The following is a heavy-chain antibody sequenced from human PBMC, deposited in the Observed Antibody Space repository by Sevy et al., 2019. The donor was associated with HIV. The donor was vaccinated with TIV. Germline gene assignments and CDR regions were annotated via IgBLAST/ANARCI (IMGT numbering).Heavy chain of an antibody. J-gene: IGHJ6*02. CDR2: ISGSGGST. V-gene: IGHV3-23*01. Sequence: GGSLRLSCAASGFTFSSYAMSWVRQAPGKGLEWVSAISGSGGSTYYADSVKGRFTISRDNTKNTLYLQMNSLRAEDTAVYYWAKRREYSDFWSGYYGMDVWGQGTTVTVSS. CDR1: GFTFSSYA. CDR3: AKRREYSDFWSGYYGMDV. D-gene: IGHD3-3*01.